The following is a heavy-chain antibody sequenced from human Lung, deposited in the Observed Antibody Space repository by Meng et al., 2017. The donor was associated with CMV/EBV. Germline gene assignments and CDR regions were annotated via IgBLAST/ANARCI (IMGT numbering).Heavy chain of an antibody. J-gene: IGHJ6*02. CDR1: YGSVSSGSYY. Sequence: SXTLSLXCTVSYGSVSSGSYYWSWIRQPPGKGLEWIGYIYYSGSTNYNPSLKSRVTISIDTSKNQFPLKLSSVTAADTAVYYCARAPGYRSLYGMDVWGQGTTVTVSS. V-gene: IGHV4-61*01. CDR2: IYYSGST. D-gene: IGHD1-1*01. CDR3: ARAPGYRSLYGMDV.